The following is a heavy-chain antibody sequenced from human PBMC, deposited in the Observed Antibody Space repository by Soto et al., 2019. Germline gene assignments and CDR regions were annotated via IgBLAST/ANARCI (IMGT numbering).Heavy chain of an antibody. D-gene: IGHD5-12*01. J-gene: IGHJ3*02. CDR2: IXXSXXX. V-gene: IGHV4-4*09. Sequence: SETLSLTCTVSGDSISSYYWCWVRQPPGQGLXLIXXIXXSXXXXXNXXLMSRVTISVDTSKNQFSLKLSSVTAAETAVYFCARRMQPGSGAFDIWGQGTMVTVSS. CDR1: GDSISSYY. CDR3: ARRMQPGSGAFDI.